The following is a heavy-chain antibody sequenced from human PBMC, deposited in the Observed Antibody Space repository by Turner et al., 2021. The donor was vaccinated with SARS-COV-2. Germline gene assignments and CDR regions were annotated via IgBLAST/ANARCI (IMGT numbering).Heavy chain of an antibody. D-gene: IGHD3-3*01. CDR1: GFTFSSYA. J-gene: IGHJ4*02. V-gene: IGHV3-23*01. CDR3: AKDDNYDFWTGYYMY. Sequence: EVQLLESGGGLVQPGGSLRLSCAASGFTFSSYAMSWVRQAPGKGLEWVSAISGSGGTTYYADSVKGRFTISRDNSKNTLYLQMNSLRAEDTAVYYCAKDDNYDFWTGYYMYWGQGTLVTVSS. CDR2: ISGSGGTT.